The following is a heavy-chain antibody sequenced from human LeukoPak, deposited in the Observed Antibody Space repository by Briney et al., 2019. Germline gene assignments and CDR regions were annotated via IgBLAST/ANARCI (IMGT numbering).Heavy chain of an antibody. CDR3: AKYWGLYDFWSGLNWFDP. CDR2: ISWNSGSI. Sequence: QTGGSLRLSCAASGFTFDDYAMHWVRQAPGKGLEWVSGISWNSGSIGYADSVKGRFTISRDNAKNSLYLQMNSLSAEDTAVYYCAKYWGLYDFWSGLNWFDPWGQGTLVTVSS. CDR1: GFTFDDYA. V-gene: IGHV3-9*01. J-gene: IGHJ5*02. D-gene: IGHD3-3*01.